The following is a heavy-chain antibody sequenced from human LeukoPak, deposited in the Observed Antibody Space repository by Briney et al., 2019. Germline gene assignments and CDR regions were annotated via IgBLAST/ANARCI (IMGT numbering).Heavy chain of an antibody. V-gene: IGHV1-18*01. CDR1: GYTFTCYG. D-gene: IGHD3-10*01. CDR3: ARDGAFRFGELLGY. Sequence: ASVKVSCKASGYTFTCYGISWVRQAPGQGLEWMGWISAYNGNTNYAQKLQGRVTMTTDTSTSTAYMELRSLRSDDTAVYYCARDGAFRFGELLGYWGQGTLVTVSS. J-gene: IGHJ4*02. CDR2: ISAYNGNT.